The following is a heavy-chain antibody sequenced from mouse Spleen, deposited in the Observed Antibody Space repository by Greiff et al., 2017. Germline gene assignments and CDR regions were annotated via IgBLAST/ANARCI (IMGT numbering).Heavy chain of an antibody. CDR2: IYPSDSET. CDR3: ARVGHYGSSPWYFDV. D-gene: IGHD1-1*01. Sequence: QVQLQQPGAELVRPGSSVKLSCKASGYTFTSYWMDWVKQRPGQGLEWIGNIYPSDSETHYNQKFKDKATLTVDKSSSTAYMQLSSLTSEDSAVYYCARVGHYGSSPWYFDVWGAGTTVTVSS. J-gene: IGHJ1*01. V-gene: IGHV1-61*01. CDR1: GYTFTSYW.